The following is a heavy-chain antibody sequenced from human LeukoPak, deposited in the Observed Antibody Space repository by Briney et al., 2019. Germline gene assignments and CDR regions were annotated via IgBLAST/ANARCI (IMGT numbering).Heavy chain of an antibody. CDR3: AYMVRGVNRINFDY. CDR2: IRQDRSDK. Sequence: GGSLRLSCAASGFTFSSVWMTWVRQAPGKGLKWVANIRQDRSDKYYADSVKGRFTISRDNAKNSLYLQMNSLRAEDTAVYYCAYMVRGVNRINFDYWGQGTLVTVSS. V-gene: IGHV3-7*01. D-gene: IGHD3-10*01. CDR1: GFTFSSVW. J-gene: IGHJ4*02.